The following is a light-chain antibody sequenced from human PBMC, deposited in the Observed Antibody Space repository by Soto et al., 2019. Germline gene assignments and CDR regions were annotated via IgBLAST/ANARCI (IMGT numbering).Light chain of an antibody. V-gene: IGKV1-39*01. Sequence: DIQMTQSPSSPSASLGDRITLTCRASQSIITYLNWYQQKPGKAPKLLIYSASTLQSGVPSRFSGSGSGTDFTLTINSLQPEDFASYYCQQTYSTPTFGQGTKV. CDR2: SAS. J-gene: IGKJ1*01. CDR1: QSIITY. CDR3: QQTYSTPT.